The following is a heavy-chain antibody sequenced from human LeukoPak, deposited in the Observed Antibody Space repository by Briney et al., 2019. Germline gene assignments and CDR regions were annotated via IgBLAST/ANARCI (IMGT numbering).Heavy chain of an antibody. CDR3: AREVVAARLFDI. J-gene: IGHJ3*02. D-gene: IGHD6-6*01. CDR1: GFTVSSNY. CDR2: ISSSSSYI. Sequence: PGGSLRLSCAASGFTVSSNYMNWVRQAPGKGLEWVSSISSSSSYIYYADSVKGRFTISRDNAKNSLYLQMNSLRAEDTAVYYCAREVVAARLFDIWGQGTMVTVSS. V-gene: IGHV3-21*01.